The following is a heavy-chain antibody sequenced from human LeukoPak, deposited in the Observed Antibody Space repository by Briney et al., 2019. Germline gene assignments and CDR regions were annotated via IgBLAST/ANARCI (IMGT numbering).Heavy chain of an antibody. J-gene: IGHJ6*02. Sequence: GGSLRLSCAASGFSLSNYWMSWVRQAPGKGLEWVANINQDGSDKYYVDSVMGRFTISKDDAKNSVYLQMNSLRPEDTAIYYCAWYGVTHGLDVWGQGTTVTVSS. CDR2: INQDGSDK. CDR3: AWYGVTHGLDV. D-gene: IGHD3-10*01. V-gene: IGHV3-7*01. CDR1: GFSLSNYW.